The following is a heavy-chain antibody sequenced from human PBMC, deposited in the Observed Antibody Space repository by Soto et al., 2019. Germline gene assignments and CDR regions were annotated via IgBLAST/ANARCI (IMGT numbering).Heavy chain of an antibody. V-gene: IGHV1-69*13. CDR1: GGTFSSYA. CDR3: ARDMESIAARGGTHGAFEI. CDR2: IIPIFGTA. Sequence: SVKVSCKASGGTFSSYAISWVRQAPGQGLEWMGGIIPIFGTANYAQKFQGRVTITADESTSTAYMELSSLRSEDTAVYYCARDMESIAARGGTHGAFEIWGQGTMVTVSS. J-gene: IGHJ3*02. D-gene: IGHD6-6*01.